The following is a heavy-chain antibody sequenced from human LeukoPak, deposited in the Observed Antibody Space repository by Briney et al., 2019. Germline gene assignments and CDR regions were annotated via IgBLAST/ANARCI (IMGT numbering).Heavy chain of an antibody. CDR3: AREWFPTAV. CDR1: GGSFSGYY. V-gene: IGHV4-34*01. D-gene: IGHD3-3*01. Sequence: PSETLSLTCAVYGGSFSGYYWRWIRQSPGKGLEWIGEINHRGSTNYNPSLKSRVTISVDTSENQFSLKLSSVTAADTAVYYCAREWFPTAVWGQGTTVTVSS. CDR2: INHRGST. J-gene: IGHJ6*02.